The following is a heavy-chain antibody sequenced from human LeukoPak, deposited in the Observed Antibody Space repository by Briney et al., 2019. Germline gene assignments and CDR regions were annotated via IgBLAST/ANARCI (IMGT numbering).Heavy chain of an antibody. CDR2: IYYSGST. V-gene: IGHV4-59*12. CDR3: ARGRGFWYYYDSSGYYST. CDR1: GGSISSYY. J-gene: IGHJ4*02. D-gene: IGHD3-22*01. Sequence: PSETLSLTCTVSGGSISSYYWSWIRQPPGKGLEWIGYIYYSGSTNYNPSLKSRVTISVDTSKNQFSLKLSSVTAADTAVYYCARGRGFWYYYDSSGYYSTWGQGTLVTVSS.